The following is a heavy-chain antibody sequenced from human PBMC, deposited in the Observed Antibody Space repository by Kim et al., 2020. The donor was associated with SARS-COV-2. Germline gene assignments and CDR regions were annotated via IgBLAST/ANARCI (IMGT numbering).Heavy chain of an antibody. CDR3: ARGGTGPA. CDR2: IHSGKGNT. Sequence: ASVKVSCKTSGYTFTTCNIHWVRQAPGQGLEWMGWIHSGKGNTKYSQKFQGRVSITRDTSASTAYMELSSLGSEDTAVYYCARGGTGPAWGQGTLVTVSS. CDR1: GYTFTTCN. D-gene: IGHD1-1*01. V-gene: IGHV1-3*04. J-gene: IGHJ4*02.